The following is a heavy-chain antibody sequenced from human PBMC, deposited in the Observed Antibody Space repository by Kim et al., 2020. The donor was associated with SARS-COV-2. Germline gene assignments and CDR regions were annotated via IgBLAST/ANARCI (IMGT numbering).Heavy chain of an antibody. J-gene: IGHJ3*02. CDR3: AKDISGDYGPGAFDI. V-gene: IGHV3-9*01. Sequence: ESVKGRFTISRDNAKNSLYLQMNSLRAEDTALYYCAKDISGDYGPGAFDIWGQGTMVTVSS. D-gene: IGHD4-17*01.